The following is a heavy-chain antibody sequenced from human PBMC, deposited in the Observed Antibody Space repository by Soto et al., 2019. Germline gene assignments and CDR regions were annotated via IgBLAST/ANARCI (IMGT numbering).Heavy chain of an antibody. CDR1: GGTFSSYA. J-gene: IGHJ6*02. D-gene: IGHD3-22*01. CDR2: IIPIFGTA. CDR3: ARDNDSSGYYAYYYYGMDV. V-gene: IGHV1-69*13. Sequence: SVKVSCKASGGTFSSYAISWVRQAPGQGLEWMGGIIPIFGTANYAQKFQGRVTITADESTSTAYMELSSLRSEDTAVYYCARDNDSSGYYAYYYYGMDVWGQGTTVTVSS.